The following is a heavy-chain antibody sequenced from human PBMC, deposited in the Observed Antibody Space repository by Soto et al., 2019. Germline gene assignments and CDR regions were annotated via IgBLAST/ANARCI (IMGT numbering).Heavy chain of an antibody. Sequence: QVQLQESGPGLVKPSQTLSLTCTVSGGSISSGDYYWSWIRQPPGKGREWIGYIYYSGSTYYNPSLKSRVTISVDTSKNQCSLKLSSVTAADTAVYYCAREQLGYCSSTSCYGDYGMDVWGQGTTVTVSS. V-gene: IGHV4-30-4*01. J-gene: IGHJ6*02. CDR1: GGSISSGDYY. CDR2: IYYSGST. CDR3: AREQLGYCSSTSCYGDYGMDV. D-gene: IGHD2-2*01.